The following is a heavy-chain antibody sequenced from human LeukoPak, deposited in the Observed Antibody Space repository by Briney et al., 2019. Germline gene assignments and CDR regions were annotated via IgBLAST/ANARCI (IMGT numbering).Heavy chain of an antibody. D-gene: IGHD3-9*01. CDR3: ARDNRYYDILTGYLSSGMDV. V-gene: IGHV3-33*01. Sequence: GGSLRLSCAASGFTFSSYGMHWVRQAPGKGLEWVAVIWYDGSDKYYADSVKGRFTISRDNSKNTLYLQMNSLRAEDTAVYYCARDNRYYDILTGYLSSGMDVWGQGTTVTVSS. J-gene: IGHJ6*02. CDR1: GFTFSSYG. CDR2: IWYDGSDK.